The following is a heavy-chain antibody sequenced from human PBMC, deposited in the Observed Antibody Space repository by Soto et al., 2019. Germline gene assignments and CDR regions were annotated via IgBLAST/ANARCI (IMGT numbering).Heavy chain of an antibody. V-gene: IGHV3-13*05. CDR3: ARALRHCSSTSCYSHYYGMDV. Sequence: GGSLRLSCAASGFTFSSYDMHWVRQATGKGLDWVSSIATAGDPYYAGSVKGRFTISRENAKNSLYLQMNSLTAGDTAVYYCARALRHCSSTSCYSHYYGMDVWGQGTTVTVS. D-gene: IGHD2-2*01. CDR1: GFTFSSYD. CDR2: IATAGDP. J-gene: IGHJ6*02.